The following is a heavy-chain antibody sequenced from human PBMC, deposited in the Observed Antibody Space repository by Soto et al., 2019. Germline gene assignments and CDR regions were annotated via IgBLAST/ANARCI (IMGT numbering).Heavy chain of an antibody. CDR2: IIPIFGTA. V-gene: IGHV1-69*13. J-gene: IGHJ6*02. Sequence: ASVKVSCKASGGTFSSYAISWVRQAPGQGLEWMGGIIPIFGTANYAQKFQGRVTITADESTSTAYMELSSLGSEDTAVYYCARTAPESYYYDSSGYRGRGEGYGMEVWGQGTTVTVSS. CDR1: GGTFSSYA. D-gene: IGHD3-22*01. CDR3: ARTAPESYYYDSSGYRGRGEGYGMEV.